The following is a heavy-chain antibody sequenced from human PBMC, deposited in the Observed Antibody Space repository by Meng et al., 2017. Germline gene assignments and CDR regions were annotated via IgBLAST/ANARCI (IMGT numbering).Heavy chain of an antibody. D-gene: IGHD1-26*01. Sequence: EGRLVGYGGGLVEPGGSLRLSCAASGFTFSIYAMRWVRQAPGKGLEWVSAISGSGGSTYYADSVKGRFTISRDNSKNTLYLQMNSLRAEDTAVYYCAKDQWELLDWGQGTLVTVSS. CDR2: ISGSGGST. CDR1: GFTFSIYA. V-gene: IGHV3-23*04. J-gene: IGHJ4*02. CDR3: AKDQWELLD.